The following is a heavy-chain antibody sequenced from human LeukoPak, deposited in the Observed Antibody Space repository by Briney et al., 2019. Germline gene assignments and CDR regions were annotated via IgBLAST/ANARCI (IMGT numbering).Heavy chain of an antibody. D-gene: IGHD2-2*01. J-gene: IGHJ3*01. CDR3: ARVGCSSTRCYAFDL. Sequence: GGSLRLSCAASGFTVSSNYMSWVRQAPGKGLEWVSVIYSGGSTYYADSVKGRFTISRDNSKNTLYLQMNSLRAEDTAVYYCARVGCSSTRCYAFDLWGQGTMVTVSS. CDR1: GFTVSSNY. CDR2: IYSGGST. V-gene: IGHV3-53*01.